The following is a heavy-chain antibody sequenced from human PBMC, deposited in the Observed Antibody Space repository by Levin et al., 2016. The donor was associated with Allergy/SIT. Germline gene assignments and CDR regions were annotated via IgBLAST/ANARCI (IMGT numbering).Heavy chain of an antibody. V-gene: IGHV3-23*01. CDR3: ARSDQNYDFWSGPQGYYYYYYMDV. CDR2: ISGSSDRT. Sequence: GESLKISCAASEFTFTSYAMSWVRQAPGKGLEWVAGISGSSDRTYYADSVKGRFTISRDNGKNALYLQMNSLRDEDTAVYYCARSDQNYDFWSGPQGYYYYYYMDVWGKGTTVTVSS. CDR1: EFTFTSYA. D-gene: IGHD3-3*01. J-gene: IGHJ6*03.